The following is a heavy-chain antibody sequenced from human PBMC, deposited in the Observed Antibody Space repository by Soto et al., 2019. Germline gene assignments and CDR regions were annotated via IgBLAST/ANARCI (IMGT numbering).Heavy chain of an antibody. Sequence: EVQLVESGGGLVQPGGSLRLSCAASGFTLSGRSMHWVRQAPGKGLVWVSGIDNAGTDSTYADSVKGRFTSSRDNAKNTPYLQMNGLRVEDTAVYYCARGWFGPDVWGKGTTVTVSP. D-gene: IGHD3-10*01. J-gene: IGHJ6*04. CDR2: IDNAGTDS. V-gene: IGHV3-74*01. CDR1: GFTLSGRS. CDR3: ARGWFGPDV.